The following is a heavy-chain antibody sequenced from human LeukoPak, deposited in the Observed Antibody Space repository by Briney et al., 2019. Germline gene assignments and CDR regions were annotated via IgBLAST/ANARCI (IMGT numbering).Heavy chain of an antibody. CDR1: GFTFSSYA. V-gene: IGHV3-23*01. D-gene: IGHD6-13*01. CDR2: ISGSGGST. Sequence: GGSLRLSCAASGFTFSSYAMSWVRQAPGKGLEWVSAISGSGGSTYYADSVKGRFIISRDNSKNTLYLQMNSLRAEDTAVYYCAKSVAAAGTKGPFDYWGQGTLVTVSS. J-gene: IGHJ4*02. CDR3: AKSVAAAGTKGPFDY.